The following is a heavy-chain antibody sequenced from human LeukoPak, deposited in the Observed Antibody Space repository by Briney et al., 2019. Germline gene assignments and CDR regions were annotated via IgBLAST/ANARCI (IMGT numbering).Heavy chain of an antibody. CDR3: ARGGALSGGSWYFDY. V-gene: IGHV1-2*02. Sequence: ASVKVSCKASGYTFTGYYMHWVRQAPGQGLEWMGWINPNSGDTHSPEKFQGRVTMTRDTSISTAFMELSRLRSDDTAVYYCARGGALSGGSWYFDYWGQGTLVTVSS. CDR1: GYTFTGYY. J-gene: IGHJ4*02. CDR2: INPNSGDT. D-gene: IGHD2-15*01.